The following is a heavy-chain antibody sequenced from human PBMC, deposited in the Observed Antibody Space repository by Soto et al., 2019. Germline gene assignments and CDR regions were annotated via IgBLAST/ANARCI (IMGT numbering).Heavy chain of an antibody. CDR2: ISPMFGAA. J-gene: IGHJ4*02. CDR1: GGTFNTYA. Sequence: QVQLVQSGAEMKKPGSSVKVSCQSSGGTFNTYAMNWVRQAPGQGPEWMGDISPMFGAANYAPKFHGRVTSTADESTGTSYMQLSSLTSEDTALYFCAREVQVHTPAFVYWGQGTLVTVSS. D-gene: IGHD3-10*01. V-gene: IGHV1-69*19. CDR3: AREVQVHTPAFVY.